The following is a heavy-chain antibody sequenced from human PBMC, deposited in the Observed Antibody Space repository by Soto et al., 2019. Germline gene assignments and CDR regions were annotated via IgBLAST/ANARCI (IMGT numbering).Heavy chain of an antibody. CDR1: GFTFSSHW. CDR3: TRGPRPISTGTGAY. CDR2: INSDGSGT. D-gene: IGHD3-10*01. J-gene: IGHJ4*02. V-gene: IGHV3-74*01. Sequence: GSLRLSCAASGFTFSSHWMHWVRQAPGKGLVWVSRINSDGSGTSYADSVRGRFTISRDNVNDTLYLQMNNLRAEDSGLYYCTRGPRPISTGTGAYWGQGTQVTVSS.